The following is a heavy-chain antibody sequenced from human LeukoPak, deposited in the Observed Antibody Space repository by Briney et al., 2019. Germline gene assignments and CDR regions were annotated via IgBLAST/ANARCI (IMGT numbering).Heavy chain of an antibody. CDR3: ARDLREDGDYSYYYYGMDV. CDR1: GGSISSSSYY. V-gene: IGHV4-39*02. CDR2: IYYSGST. D-gene: IGHD4-17*01. J-gene: IGHJ6*02. Sequence: SETLSLTCTVSGGSISSSSYYWGWIRQPPGKGLEWIGSIYYSGSTYYNPSLKSRVTISVDTSKNQFSLKLSSVTAADTAVYYCARDLREDGDYSYYYYGMDVWGQGTTVTVSS.